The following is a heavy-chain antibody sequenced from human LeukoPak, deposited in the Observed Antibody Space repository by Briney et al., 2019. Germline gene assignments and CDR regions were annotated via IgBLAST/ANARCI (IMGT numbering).Heavy chain of an antibody. J-gene: IGHJ4*02. CDR1: GFTFSSYG. D-gene: IGHD2-21*02. CDR3: AKPTRIVVVTADFDY. CDR2: ISYDGSNK. V-gene: IGHV3-30*18. Sequence: GRSLRLSCAASGFTFSSYGMHWVRQAPGKGLEWVAVISYDGSNKYYAGSVKGRFTISRDNSKNTLYLQMNSLRAEDTAVYYCAKPTRIVVVTADFDYWGQGTLVTVSS.